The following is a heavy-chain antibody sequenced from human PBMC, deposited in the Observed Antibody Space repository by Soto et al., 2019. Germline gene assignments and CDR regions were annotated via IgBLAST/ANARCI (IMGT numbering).Heavy chain of an antibody. CDR2: NYPGDSDT. V-gene: IGHV5-51*01. J-gene: IGHJ4*02. D-gene: IGHD6-13*01. CDR3: ARLSAAGYYFDY. CDR1: GYSFTKYG. Sequence: GESLKISCKGSGYSFTKYGIGWVRQMPGKGLEWMGNNYPGDSDTRYSPSFQGQVTISADKSITTAYLQWSSLKASDTAMYYCARLSAAGYYFDYWGQGTLVTVSS.